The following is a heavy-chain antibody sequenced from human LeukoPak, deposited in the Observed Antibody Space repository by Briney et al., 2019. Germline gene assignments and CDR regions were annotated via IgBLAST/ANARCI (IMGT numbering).Heavy chain of an antibody. J-gene: IGHJ4*02. Sequence: PGGSLRLSCAASGFTFSSYRMNWVRQAPGKGLEWVSYISSSSSTIYYADSVKGRFTISRDNSKNTLYLQMNSLRAEDTAVYYCAKDGIIAAAGRFDYWGQGTLVTVSS. D-gene: IGHD6-13*01. CDR1: GFTFSSYR. V-gene: IGHV3-48*01. CDR3: AKDGIIAAAGRFDY. CDR2: ISSSSSTI.